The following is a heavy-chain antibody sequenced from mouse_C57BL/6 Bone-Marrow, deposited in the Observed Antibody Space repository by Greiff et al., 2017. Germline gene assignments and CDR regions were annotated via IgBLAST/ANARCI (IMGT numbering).Heavy chain of an antibody. CDR1: GFNIKDDY. CDR3: TTTDDYDDGFAY. V-gene: IGHV14-4*01. D-gene: IGHD2-4*01. Sequence: VQLQQSGAELVRPGASVKLSCTASGFNIKDDYMHWVKQRPEQGLEWIGWIDPENGDTEYASKFQGKATITADTSSNTAYLQLSSLTSEDTAVYYCTTTDDYDDGFAYWGQGTLVTVSA. J-gene: IGHJ3*01. CDR2: IDPENGDT.